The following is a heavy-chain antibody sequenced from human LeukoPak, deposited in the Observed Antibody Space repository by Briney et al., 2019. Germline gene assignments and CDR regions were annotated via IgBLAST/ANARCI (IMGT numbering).Heavy chain of an antibody. Sequence: GESLKISCKGSAYGFTSYWIGWVRQMPGKGLEWMGIIYPGDSDTRYSPSFQGQVTISADKSISTAYLQWSSLKASDTAMYYCARLRTTVTTNNWFDPWGQGTLVTISS. CDR3: ARLRTTVTTNNWFDP. D-gene: IGHD4-17*01. CDR1: AYGFTSYW. J-gene: IGHJ5*02. CDR2: IYPGDSDT. V-gene: IGHV5-51*01.